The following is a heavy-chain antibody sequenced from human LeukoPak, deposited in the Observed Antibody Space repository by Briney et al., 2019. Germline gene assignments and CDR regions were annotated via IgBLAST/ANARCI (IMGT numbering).Heavy chain of an antibody. V-gene: IGHV3-33*03. CDR3: AKDLMDGSSSGCG. D-gene: IGHD6-6*01. J-gene: IGHJ4*02. CDR2: IWYDGSNK. CDR1: GFTFSSYG. Sequence: GGSLRLSCAASGFTFSSYGMHWVRQAPGKGLEWVAVIWYDGSNKYYADSVKGRFTISRDNAKNSLYLQMNSLRAEDTAVYYCAKDLMDGSSSGCGWGQGTLVTVSS.